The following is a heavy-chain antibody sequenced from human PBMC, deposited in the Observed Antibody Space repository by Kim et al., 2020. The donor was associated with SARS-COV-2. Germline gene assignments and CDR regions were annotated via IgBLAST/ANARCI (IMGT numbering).Heavy chain of an antibody. D-gene: IGHD3-16*01. CDR2: ITKTSTTI. CDR1: GFTFSAYD. J-gene: IGHJ3*02. V-gene: IGHV3-48*02. Sequence: GASLRLSCATSGFTFSAYDMNWVRQAPGKGLEWLSFITKTSTTIYYADSVEGRFTISRDNAKNSLYLQMNSLRDEDTALYYCVRDRMGGAFDIWGQGTM. CDR3: VRDRMGGAFDI.